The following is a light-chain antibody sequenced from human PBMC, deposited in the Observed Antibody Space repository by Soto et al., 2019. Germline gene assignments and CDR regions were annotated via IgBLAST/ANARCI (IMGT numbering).Light chain of an antibody. CDR2: DAS. CDR3: QQYNSYPWT. CDR1: QTINRW. Sequence: IQMTQSPSTLSAAVGDRVNITCRASQTINRWLAWYQQKPGKAPKIMISDASSLESGVPSRFNGSGSGTEFTFTISGLQPDDSSTYYCQQYNSYPWTFGQGTKVYIK. V-gene: IGKV1-5*01. J-gene: IGKJ1*01.